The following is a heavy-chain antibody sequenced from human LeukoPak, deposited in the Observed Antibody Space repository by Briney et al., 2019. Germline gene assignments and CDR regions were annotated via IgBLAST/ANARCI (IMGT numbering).Heavy chain of an antibody. D-gene: IGHD5-18*01. V-gene: IGHV1-18*01. CDR3: ARQVDTSMALPDY. CDR1: GYTFTSYG. J-gene: IGHJ4*02. Sequence: ASVKVSCKTSGYTFTSYGVSWVRQAPGQRLEWMGWISTYNYNTNYAQKFRGRVTLTKDTSTSTVYMELRSLRFDDTAIYYCARQVDTSMALPDYWGLGTLVTVSS. CDR2: ISTYNYNT.